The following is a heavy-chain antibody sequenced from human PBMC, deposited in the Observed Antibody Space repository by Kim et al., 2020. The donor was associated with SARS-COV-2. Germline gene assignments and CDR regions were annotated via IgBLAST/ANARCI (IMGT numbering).Heavy chain of an antibody. J-gene: IGHJ6*02. Sequence: SVKVSCKASGFTFTSSAVQWVRQARGQRLEWIGWIVVGSGNTNYAQKFQERVTITRDMSTSTAYMELSSLRSEDTAVYYCAAGPLFAAAGTIYYGMDVWGQGTTVTVSS. CDR2: IVVGSGNT. V-gene: IGHV1-58*01. D-gene: IGHD6-13*01. CDR3: AAGPLFAAAGTIYYGMDV. CDR1: GFTFTSSA.